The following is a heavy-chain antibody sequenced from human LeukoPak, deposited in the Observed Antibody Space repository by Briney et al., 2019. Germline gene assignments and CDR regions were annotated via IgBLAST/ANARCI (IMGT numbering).Heavy chain of an antibody. CDR2: VDYSGRP. CDR1: GGSITSSDYF. Sequence: SETLSLTCTVSGGSITSSDYFWGWIRQPPGKGLEWMGNVDYSGRPHRNPSLMGRVTINADRSRNQFSLNLSSVTAADTAVYSCARLDASLAHLSGSFPDYWGQGALVTVSS. D-gene: IGHD3-10*01. J-gene: IGHJ4*02. CDR3: ARLDASLAHLSGSFPDY. V-gene: IGHV4-39*01.